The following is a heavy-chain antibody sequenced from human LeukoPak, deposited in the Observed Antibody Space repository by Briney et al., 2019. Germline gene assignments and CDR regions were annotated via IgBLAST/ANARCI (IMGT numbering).Heavy chain of an antibody. V-gene: IGHV3-74*01. CDR3: ARVGGEDYDYVWGSYREYYFDY. CDR1: GFTFSSYW. D-gene: IGHD3-16*02. J-gene: IGHJ4*02. Sequence: GGSLRLSCTASGFTFSSYWMHWVRQAPGKGLVWVSRIKSDGSGTSYADSVKGRFTISRDNAKNSLYLQMNSLRAEDTAVYYCARVGGEDYDYVWGSYREYYFDYWGQGTLVTVSS. CDR2: IKSDGSGT.